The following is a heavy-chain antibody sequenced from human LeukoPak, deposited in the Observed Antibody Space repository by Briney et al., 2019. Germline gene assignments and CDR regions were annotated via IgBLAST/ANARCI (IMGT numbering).Heavy chain of an antibody. Sequence: SQTLSLTCTIFGGSISSGSYYWSWIRQPAGKGLEWIGRTSTSGSTNYNPSLKSRFTISVDTSKNQFSLKLSSLTAADTAVYYCASRRGRYDYWGQGTLVTVSS. V-gene: IGHV4-61*02. CDR3: ASRRGRYDY. D-gene: IGHD5-24*01. CDR2: TSTSGST. J-gene: IGHJ4*02. CDR1: GGSISSGSYY.